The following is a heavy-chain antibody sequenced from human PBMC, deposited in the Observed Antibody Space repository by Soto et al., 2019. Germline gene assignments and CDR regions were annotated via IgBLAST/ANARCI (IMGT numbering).Heavy chain of an antibody. Sequence: SATLSLTCTVSGGSISSYYWSWIRQPAGKGLEWIGRIYTSGSTNYNPSLKSRVTMSVDTSKNQFSLKLSSVTAADTAVYYCARAPLYCSGGSCYYYYGMDVWGQGTTVT. CDR3: ARAPLYCSGGSCYYYYGMDV. CDR2: IYTSGST. CDR1: GGSISSYY. V-gene: IGHV4-4*07. J-gene: IGHJ6*02. D-gene: IGHD2-15*01.